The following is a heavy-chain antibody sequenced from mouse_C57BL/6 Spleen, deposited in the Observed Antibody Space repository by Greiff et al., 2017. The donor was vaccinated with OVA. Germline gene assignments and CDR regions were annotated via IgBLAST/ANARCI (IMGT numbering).Heavy chain of an antibody. Sequence: LQQSGAELVRPGASVQMSCKASGYTFTSYNMHWVKQTPRQGLEWIGAIYPGNGDTSYNQKFKGKATLTVDKSSSTAYMQLSSLTSEDSAVYFCARVTTVVDYYAMDYWGQGTSVTVSS. V-gene: IGHV1-12*01. D-gene: IGHD1-1*01. CDR3: ARVTTVVDYYAMDY. J-gene: IGHJ4*01. CDR2: IYPGNGDT. CDR1: GYTFTSYN.